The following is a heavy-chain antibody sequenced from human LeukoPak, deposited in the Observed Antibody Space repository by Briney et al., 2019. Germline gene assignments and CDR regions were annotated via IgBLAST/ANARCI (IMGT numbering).Heavy chain of an antibody. J-gene: IGHJ6*02. Sequence: GGYLRLSCAASEFTFSYYSMNWVRQVPGKGLEWVANIKEDGSEKYYVDSVRGRFTISRDNAKKSVYLQMNSLRAEDTAVYYCARDSLEQRRSMDVWGQGTTVTVSS. CDR3: ARDSLEQRRSMDV. D-gene: IGHD1/OR15-1a*01. CDR1: EFTFSYYS. V-gene: IGHV3-7*03. CDR2: IKEDGSEK.